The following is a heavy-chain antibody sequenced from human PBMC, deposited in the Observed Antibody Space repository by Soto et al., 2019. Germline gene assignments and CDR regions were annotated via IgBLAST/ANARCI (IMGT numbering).Heavy chain of an antibody. CDR1: GFSISTSGVG. D-gene: IGHD3-16*01. Sequence: QITLKESGPTLVKPTQTLTLTCTVSGFSISTSGVGVAWIRQPPGKALEWLALIYWDDDKRYSPSLKNRLTTTRDTSKNEVFLIRTTMDLVNTATYYCDHRLGDRGVYSLDYWGQGTLVPSPQ. CDR2: IYWDDDK. J-gene: IGHJ4*02. V-gene: IGHV2-5*02. CDR3: DHRLGDRGVYSLDY.